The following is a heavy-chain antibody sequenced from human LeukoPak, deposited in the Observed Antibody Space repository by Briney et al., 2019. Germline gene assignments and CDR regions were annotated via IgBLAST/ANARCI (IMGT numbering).Heavy chain of an antibody. CDR2: IYYSGST. CDR1: GGSITTTTNS. D-gene: IGHD5-18*01. CDR3: SRRNTCWFDP. Sequence: SETLSLTCTVSGGSITTTTNSWDWVRQAPGKGLEWVGSIYYSGSTYYNPSLKSRVTVSVDVSKNHFSLILTSVTAADTAVYYRSRRNTCWFDPWGQGTLVTVSS. V-gene: IGHV4-39*02. J-gene: IGHJ5*02.